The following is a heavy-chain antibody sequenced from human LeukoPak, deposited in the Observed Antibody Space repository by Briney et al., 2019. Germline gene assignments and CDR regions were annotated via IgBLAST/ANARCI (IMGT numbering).Heavy chain of an antibody. D-gene: IGHD2-21*01. V-gene: IGHV3-48*01. J-gene: IGHJ4*02. CDR1: GFTFSSYS. CDR2: ISSSSSTI. CDR3: GRGGGD. Sequence: PGGSLRLSCAASGFTFSSYSMNWVRQAPGKGLEWVSYISSSSSTIYYAGSVKGRFTISRDNAKNSLYLQMNSPRAEDTAVYYCGRGGGDWGQGTLVTVSS.